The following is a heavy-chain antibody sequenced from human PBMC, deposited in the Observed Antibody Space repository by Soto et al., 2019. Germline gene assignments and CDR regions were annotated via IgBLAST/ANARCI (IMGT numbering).Heavy chain of an antibody. CDR3: ARGSYSVVVSDY. J-gene: IGHJ4*02. CDR1: GGSISSGDYY. D-gene: IGHD2-21*01. Sequence: KPSETLSLTCTVSGGSISSGDYYWSWIRQPPGKGLEWIGYIYYSGSTYYNPSLKSRVTISVDTSKNQFSLKLSSVTAADTAVYYCARGSYSVVVSDYWGQGTLVTVSS. V-gene: IGHV4-30-4*01. CDR2: IYYSGST.